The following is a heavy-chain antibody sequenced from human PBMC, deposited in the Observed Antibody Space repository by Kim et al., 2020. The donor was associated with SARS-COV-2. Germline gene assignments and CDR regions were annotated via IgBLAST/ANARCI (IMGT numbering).Heavy chain of an antibody. CDR1: GDSVSSNSAA. J-gene: IGHJ6*02. CDR3: ARAPTKMYSSSSGWYYYYGMDV. V-gene: IGHV6-1*01. Sequence: SQTLSLTCAISGDSVSSNSAAWNWIRQSPSRGLEWLGRTYYRSKWYNDYAVSVKSRITINPDTSKNQFSLQLNSVTPEDTAVYYCARAPTKMYSSSSGWYYYYGMDVWGQGTTVTVSS. D-gene: IGHD6-6*01. CDR2: TYYRSKWYN.